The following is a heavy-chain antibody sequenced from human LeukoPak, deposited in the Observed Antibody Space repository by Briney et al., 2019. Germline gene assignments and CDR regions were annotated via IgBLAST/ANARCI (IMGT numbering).Heavy chain of an antibody. V-gene: IGHV1-18*01. D-gene: IGHD1-26*01. CDR3: AREFGSYSGSYYNAFDI. CDR1: SYSFNRYG. J-gene: IGHJ3*02. Sequence: ASVKVSCKASSYSFNRYGISWVRQAPGQGLEWMGWISGYNGNTNYAQKFLGRVSMTADTSTSTAYMELRSLRSDDTAVYYCAREFGSYSGSYYNAFDIWGQGTMVTVSS. CDR2: ISGYNGNT.